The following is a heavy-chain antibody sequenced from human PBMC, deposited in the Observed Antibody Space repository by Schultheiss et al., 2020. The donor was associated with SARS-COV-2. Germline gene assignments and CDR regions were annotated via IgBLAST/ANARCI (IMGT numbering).Heavy chain of an antibody. CDR3: ARAYGRVRGDNRPEMDY. V-gene: IGHV4-61*08. D-gene: IGHD3-10*01. CDR1: GGSISSGGYY. Sequence: SETLSLTCTVSGGSISSGGYYWSWIRQHPGKGLEWIGYIYYSGSTNYNPSLKSRVTISVDTSKNQFSLKLTSVTAADTALYYCARAYGRVRGDNRPEMDYWGQGTLVTVSS. CDR2: IYYSGST. J-gene: IGHJ4*02.